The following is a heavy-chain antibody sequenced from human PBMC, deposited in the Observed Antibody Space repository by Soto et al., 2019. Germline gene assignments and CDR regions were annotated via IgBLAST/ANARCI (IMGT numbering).Heavy chain of an antibody. V-gene: IGHV1-2*04. CDR2: INPNSGGT. D-gene: IGHD3-10*01. CDR3: AREEGYYGSGSYYHYYYYGMDV. J-gene: IGHJ6*02. CDR1: GYTFTGYY. Sequence: ASVKVSCKASGYTFTGYYMHWVRQAPGQGLEWMGWINPNSGGTNYAQKFQGWVTMTRDTSISTAYMELGRLRSDDTAVYYCAREEGYYGSGSYYHYYYYGMDVWGQGTTVTVSS.